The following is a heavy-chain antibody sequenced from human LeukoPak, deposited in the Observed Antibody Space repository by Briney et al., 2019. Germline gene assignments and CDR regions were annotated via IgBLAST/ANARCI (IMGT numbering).Heavy chain of an antibody. Sequence: GGSLRLSCAVSGFTFSDYYMSWIRQAPGKGLEWVSYISSSDSTIFYADSVKGRFTISRDNAKNSLYLQMNSLRAEDTAVYYCARGGLGSSYYFDYWGQGTLVTVSS. CDR3: ARGGLGSSYYFDY. D-gene: IGHD3-10*01. V-gene: IGHV3-11*04. J-gene: IGHJ4*02. CDR1: GFTFSDYY. CDR2: ISSSDSTI.